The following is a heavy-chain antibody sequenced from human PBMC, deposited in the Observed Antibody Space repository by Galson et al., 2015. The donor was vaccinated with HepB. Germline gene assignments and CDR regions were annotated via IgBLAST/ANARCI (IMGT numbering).Heavy chain of an antibody. CDR1: GYTFTNFA. J-gene: IGHJ5*02. D-gene: IGHD6-6*01. Sequence: SVKVSCKASGYTFTNFAIGWVRQAPGQGPEWMGWISPSNGNTDYAQKFHGRVTMTTDTSTTTAYMELRSLRSDDTAVYYGARVSRSARVRGWFDPWGQGTLVTVSS. V-gene: IGHV1-18*01. CDR3: ARVSRSARVRGWFDP. CDR2: ISPSNGNT.